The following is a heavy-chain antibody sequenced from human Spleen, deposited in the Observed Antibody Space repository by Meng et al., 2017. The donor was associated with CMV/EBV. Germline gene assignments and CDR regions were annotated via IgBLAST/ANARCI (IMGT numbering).Heavy chain of an antibody. CDR1: FSNYA. J-gene: IGHJ4*02. D-gene: IGHD2-2*01. CDR2: ISGIGGST. Sequence: FSNYAMSWVSRDPGKGLVWVSGISGIGGSTYYADSVKGRFTISRDNSKNTLDLQMNSLRAEDTAVYYCAKAESYCSSTSCYDRHHFDFWGQGTLVTVSS. CDR3: AKAESYCSSTSCYDRHHFDF. V-gene: IGHV3-23*01.